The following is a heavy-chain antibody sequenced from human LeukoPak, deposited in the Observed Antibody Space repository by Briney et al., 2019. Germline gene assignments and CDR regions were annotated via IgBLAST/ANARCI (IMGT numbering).Heavy chain of an antibody. V-gene: IGHV1-46*01. Sequence: ASVKVSCKASGYTFTIYYMHWLRQAPGQGLEYMGIIDPSVATTSYAQNFQGRVTMTRDTSTSTVYMELSSLRSEDTAVYYCAVGLLVTRALNDAFDIWGQGTMVTVSS. CDR3: AVGLLVTRALNDAFDI. D-gene: IGHD2-21*02. CDR1: GYTFTIYY. CDR2: IDPSVATT. J-gene: IGHJ3*02.